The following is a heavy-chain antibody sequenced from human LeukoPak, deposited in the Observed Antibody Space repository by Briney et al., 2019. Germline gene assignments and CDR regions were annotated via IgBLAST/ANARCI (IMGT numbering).Heavy chain of an antibody. Sequence: GGSLRLSCSASGFTFSSYAMHWVRQAPGKGLEYVSAISSNGGSTYYADSVKGRFTISRDNSKNTLYLQMNSLRAEDTAVYYCARDVKLRLGRDYYYYYGMDVWGKGTTVTVSS. CDR1: GFTFSSYA. CDR2: ISSNGGST. V-gene: IGHV3-64*04. D-gene: IGHD5-12*01. J-gene: IGHJ6*04. CDR3: ARDVKLRLGRDYYYYYGMDV.